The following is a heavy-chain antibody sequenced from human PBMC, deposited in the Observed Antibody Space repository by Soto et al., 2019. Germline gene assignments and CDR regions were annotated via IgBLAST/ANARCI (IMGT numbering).Heavy chain of an antibody. CDR3: AAQLARLRYYYYYGMDV. CDR2: IVVGSGNT. CDR1: GFTFTSSA. J-gene: IGHJ6*02. D-gene: IGHD2-21*02. Sequence: SVQVSCKASGFTFTSSAVQWVRQARGQRLEWIGWIVVGSGNTNYAQKYQERVTITRDMSTSTAYMELSSLRSEDTAVYYCAAQLARLRYYYYYGMDVWGQGTTVSVSS. V-gene: IGHV1-58*01.